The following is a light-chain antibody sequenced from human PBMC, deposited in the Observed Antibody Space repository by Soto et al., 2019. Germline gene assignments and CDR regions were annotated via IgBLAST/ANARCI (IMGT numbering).Light chain of an antibody. V-gene: IGKV1-39*01. Sequence: DIQMTQSPSSLSASVGDRVTITCRASQSITNYLNWYQQKPGKAPKLLIYAASILQSGVPSRFSGSGSGTDFTLTISSLQPEDFATYYCQQSYSTPLTFGGGTKVE. CDR3: QQSYSTPLT. CDR1: QSITNY. CDR2: AAS. J-gene: IGKJ4*01.